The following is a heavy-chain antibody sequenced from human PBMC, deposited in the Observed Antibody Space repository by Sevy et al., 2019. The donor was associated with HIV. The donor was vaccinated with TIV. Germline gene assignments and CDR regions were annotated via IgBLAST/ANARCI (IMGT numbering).Heavy chain of an antibody. J-gene: IGHJ6*02. Sequence: GGSLRLSCAASGFTFSNFGMSWVRQAPGKGLEWVSTISGSGGTTYYADSGKGRVTISGDNSKKTLYLQMNSLRAEDTALYYCAKGDTSTRYYYYGMDVWGQGTAVTVSS. CDR2: ISGSGGTT. CDR3: AKGDTSTRYYYYGMDV. D-gene: IGHD2-2*01. V-gene: IGHV3-23*01. CDR1: GFTFSNFG.